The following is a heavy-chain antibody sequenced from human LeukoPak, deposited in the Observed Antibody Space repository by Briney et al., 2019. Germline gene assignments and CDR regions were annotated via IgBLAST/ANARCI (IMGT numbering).Heavy chain of an antibody. CDR2: ISYDGSNK. J-gene: IGHJ4*02. CDR1: GFTFSSYA. CDR3: ARDYGSGTYYNGYFDY. D-gene: IGHD3-10*01. V-gene: IGHV3-30*04. Sequence: GGSLRLSCAASGFTFSSYAMHWVRQAPGKELEWVALISYDGSNKYYADSVKGRFTISRDNSKNTLYLQMSGLRAEDTAVYYCARDYGSGTYYNGYFDYWGQGTLVTVSS.